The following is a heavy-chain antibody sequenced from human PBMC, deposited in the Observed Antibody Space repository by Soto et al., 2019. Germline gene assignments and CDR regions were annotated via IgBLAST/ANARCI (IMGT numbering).Heavy chain of an antibody. D-gene: IGHD3-22*01. Sequence: ASVEVSCKASGYTFTGYYMHWVRQAPGQGVEWMGWFNPNSGGTNYAQKFQGWVTMTRDTSISTAYMELSRLRSDDTAVYYCARGTYYYDSSGYYYVRDPYGMDVWGQGTTVTVSS. CDR2: FNPNSGGT. CDR3: ARGTYYYDSSGYYYVRDPYGMDV. V-gene: IGHV1-2*04. CDR1: GYTFTGYY. J-gene: IGHJ6*02.